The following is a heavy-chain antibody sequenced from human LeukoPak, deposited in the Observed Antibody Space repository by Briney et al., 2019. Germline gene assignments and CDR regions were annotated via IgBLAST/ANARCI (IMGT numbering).Heavy chain of an antibody. D-gene: IGHD3-16*02. Sequence: PSETLSLTCTVSGGSISSSSYYWGWIRQPPGKGLEWIGSIYYSGSTYYNPSLKSRVTISVDTSKNQFSLKLSSVTAADTAVYYCARGIQDDYVWGSYRFDYWGQGTLVTVSS. CDR3: ARGIQDDYVWGSYRFDY. CDR1: GGSISSSSYY. J-gene: IGHJ4*02. V-gene: IGHV4-39*07. CDR2: IYYSGST.